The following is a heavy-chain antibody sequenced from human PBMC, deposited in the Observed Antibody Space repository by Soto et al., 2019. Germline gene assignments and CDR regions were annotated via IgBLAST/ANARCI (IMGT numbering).Heavy chain of an antibody. CDR1: GFTFSNYD. CDR2: IGIAGDT. CDR3: VRAAAIDPIDY. V-gene: IGHV3-13*04. Sequence: EVQLVESGGGLVQPGGSLRLSCAASGFTFSNYDMNWVRQVTGKSLEWVSAIGIAGDTYYADSVKGRFTVSRENARNSLYLQMNNLGVGDTAVYFCVRAAAIDPIDYWGQGTLVTVSS. J-gene: IGHJ4*02. D-gene: IGHD3-9*01.